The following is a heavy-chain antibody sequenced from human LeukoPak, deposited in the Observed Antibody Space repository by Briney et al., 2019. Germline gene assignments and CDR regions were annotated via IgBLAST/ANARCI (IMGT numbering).Heavy chain of an antibody. D-gene: IGHD3-10*01. Sequence: PSETLSLTCAVSGGSISSNSYYWGWIRQPPGKGLEWIGTIYHSGTTYDNPSLKRRVTISVDTSKNQLSLNLTSVTAADTAVYFCARGPTLWLNFDHWGQGALITVSS. V-gene: IGHV4-39*01. CDR2: IYHSGTT. CDR3: ARGPTLWLNFDH. J-gene: IGHJ4*02. CDR1: GGSISSNSYY.